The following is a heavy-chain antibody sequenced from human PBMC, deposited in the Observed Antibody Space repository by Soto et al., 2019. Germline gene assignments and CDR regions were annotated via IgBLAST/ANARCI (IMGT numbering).Heavy chain of an antibody. J-gene: IGHJ6*02. V-gene: IGHV1-18*01. CDR2: ISAYNGNT. CDR1: GYTFTSYG. Sequence: ASVKVSCKASGYTFTSYGISWVRQAPGQGLEWMGWISAYNGNTNYAQKLQGRVTMTTDTSTSTAYMELRSLRSDDTAVYYCARDNRRVYYGSGSYYRYYGMDVWGQGTTVTVSS. CDR3: ARDNRRVYYGSGSYYRYYGMDV. D-gene: IGHD3-10*01.